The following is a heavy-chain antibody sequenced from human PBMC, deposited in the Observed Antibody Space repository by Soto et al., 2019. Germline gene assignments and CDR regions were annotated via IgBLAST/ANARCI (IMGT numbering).Heavy chain of an antibody. CDR2: IGTAGDT. J-gene: IGHJ5*02. CDR1: GFTFSSYD. Sequence: GGSLRLSCAASGFTFSSYDMHWVRQATGKGLEWVSAIGTAGDTYYPGSVKVLSTMSREIAKNCLYLQMNSHSAGDTAVYYCARGLGSSCCYCYGPWGQGTLVTVSS. D-gene: IGHD6-13*01. V-gene: IGHV3-13*01. CDR3: ARGLGSSCCYCYGP.